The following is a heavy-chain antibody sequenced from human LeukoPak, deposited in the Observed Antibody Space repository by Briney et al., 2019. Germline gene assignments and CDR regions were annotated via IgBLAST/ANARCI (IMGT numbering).Heavy chain of an antibody. CDR2: IYQTGST. D-gene: IGHD1-26*01. Sequence: PSETLSLTCNVSGYSTSSGYYWGWIRQPPGKGLEWIGSIYQTGSTYYKSSLKSRVTISVDTSKNQFSLKLSSVTAADTAVYYCAREWELTWTDAFDIWGQGTMVTVSS. V-gene: IGHV4-38-2*02. J-gene: IGHJ3*02. CDR3: AREWELTWTDAFDI. CDR1: GYSTSSGYY.